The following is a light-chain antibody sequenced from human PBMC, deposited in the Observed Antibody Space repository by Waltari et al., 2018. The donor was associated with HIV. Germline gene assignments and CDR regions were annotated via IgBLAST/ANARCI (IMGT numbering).Light chain of an antibody. CDR3: QQSYTTPPVT. Sequence: DIQMTQSPFSLPASVGDRVTITCRASQNITTYLTWYKQKPGKAPKLLIDGAASLQSGVPSRFSGSGCGTEFTLTISSLQPEDFATDYCQQSYTTPPVTFGQGTRLVNK. CDR1: QNITTY. CDR2: GAA. V-gene: IGKV1-39*01. J-gene: IGKJ5*01.